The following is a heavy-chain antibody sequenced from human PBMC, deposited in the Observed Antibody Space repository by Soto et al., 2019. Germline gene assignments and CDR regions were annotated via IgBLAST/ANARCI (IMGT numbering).Heavy chain of an antibody. CDR2: IYYSGST. CDR1: GGSISSYY. CDR3: ARHKTTMVRGVRINWFDP. V-gene: IGHV4-59*08. Sequence: SETLSLTCTVSGGSISSYYWSWIRQPPGKGLEWIGYIYYSGSTNYNPSLKSRVTISVDTSKNQFSLKLSSVTAADTAVYYCARHKTTMVRGVRINWFDPWGQGTLVTVSS. D-gene: IGHD3-10*01. J-gene: IGHJ5*02.